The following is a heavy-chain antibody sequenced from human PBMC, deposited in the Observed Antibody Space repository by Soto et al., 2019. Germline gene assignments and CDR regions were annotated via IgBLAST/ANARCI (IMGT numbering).Heavy chain of an antibody. CDR2: IYSGGST. CDR3: ARDTRYYYGSGSYPKYYYMDV. V-gene: IGHV3-66*01. Sequence: VQLVESGGGLVQPGGSLRLSCAASGFTVSSNYMSWVRQAPGKGLEWVSVIYSGGSTYYADSVKGRFTISRDNSKNTLYLQMNSLRAEDTAVYYCARDTRYYYGSGSYPKYYYMDVWGKGTTVTVSS. D-gene: IGHD3-10*01. J-gene: IGHJ6*03. CDR1: GFTVSSNY.